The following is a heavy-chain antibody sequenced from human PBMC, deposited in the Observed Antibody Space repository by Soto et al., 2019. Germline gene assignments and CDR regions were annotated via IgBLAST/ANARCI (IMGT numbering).Heavy chain of an antibody. CDR1: GGSINNYF. Sequence: QVQLQESGPGLVKPSETLSLTCTVSGGSINNYFWSWIRQPPGKGLEWIGYSYYSGSTNYNPSLTSRVTISVDTSKNQFSRKLSSVTASDTAVYYCARHRGCSGGSCYRWFDPWGQGTLVTVSS. CDR3: ARHRGCSGGSCYRWFDP. V-gene: IGHV4-59*08. CDR2: SYYSGST. D-gene: IGHD2-15*01. J-gene: IGHJ5*02.